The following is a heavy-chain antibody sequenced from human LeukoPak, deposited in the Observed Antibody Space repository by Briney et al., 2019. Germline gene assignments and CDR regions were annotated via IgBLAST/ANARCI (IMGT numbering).Heavy chain of an antibody. Sequence: KPGGSLRLSCAASGFTFSDYYMSWIRQAPGTGLEWVSYISSSGSYTNYADSVKGRFTMSRDNAKNSLYLQMNSLRDEDTAVYYCARAMRSGYDYWGQGTLVSVSS. CDR2: ISSSGSYT. CDR1: GFTFSDYY. V-gene: IGHV3-11*06. J-gene: IGHJ4*02. D-gene: IGHD5-12*01. CDR3: ARAMRSGYDY.